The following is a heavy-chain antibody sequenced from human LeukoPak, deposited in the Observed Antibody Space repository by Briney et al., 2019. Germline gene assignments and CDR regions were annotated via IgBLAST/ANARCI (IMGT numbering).Heavy chain of an antibody. V-gene: IGHV1-69*04. CDR1: GGTLSSYT. J-gene: IGHJ4*02. CDR2: IIPILGIA. D-gene: IGHD2-2*01. CDR3: ARDSRYCSSTSCTRDDY. Sequence: GASVKVSCKASGGTLSSYTISWVRQAPGQGLEWMGRIIPILGIANYAQKFQGRVTITADKSTSTAYMELSSLRSEDTAVYYCARDSRYCSSTSCTRDDYWGQGTLVTVSS.